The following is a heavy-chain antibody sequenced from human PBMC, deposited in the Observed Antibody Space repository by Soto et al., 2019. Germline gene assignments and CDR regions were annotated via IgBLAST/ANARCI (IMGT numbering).Heavy chain of an antibody. V-gene: IGHV3-48*01. Sequence: EVQLVESGGGFVQPGGSLRLSCAASGFTFSSYSMNWVRQAPGKGLEWVSYISSSRSTIYYADSGKGRFTISKDNAKNSLYLQMNSLRAEDTAVYYCARDCPGSSTTCYGNEWFDSWGQGTLVTVSS. D-gene: IGHD2-2*01. CDR1: GFTFSSYS. CDR3: ARDCPGSSTTCYGNEWFDS. J-gene: IGHJ5*01. CDR2: ISSSRSTI.